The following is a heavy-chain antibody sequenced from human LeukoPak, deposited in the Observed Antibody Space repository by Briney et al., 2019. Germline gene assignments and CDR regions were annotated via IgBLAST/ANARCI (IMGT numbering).Heavy chain of an antibody. D-gene: IGHD2/OR15-2a*01. J-gene: IGHJ3*02. CDR1: GYKFDTNGITYG. Sequence: ASVKVSCEASGYKFDTNGITYGVTWVRQAPGQGLEWMGWIRTDNGYTNYGPKFQGRVSMTTDSPTNTVYLELRSLRSDDTAVFYGARCLRFGNIAVVPAEKYAFDIWGHGTRVPV. V-gene: IGHV1-18*01. CDR2: IRTDNGYT. CDR3: ARCLRFGNIAVVPAEKYAFDI.